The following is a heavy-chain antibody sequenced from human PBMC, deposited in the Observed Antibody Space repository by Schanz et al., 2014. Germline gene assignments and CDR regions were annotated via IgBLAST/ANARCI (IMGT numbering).Heavy chain of an antibody. CDR1: GGTFSTYP. CDR3: ARGGGPEDVFDI. D-gene: IGHD5-12*01. CDR2: ISTSNGNT. J-gene: IGHJ3*02. V-gene: IGHV1-18*04. Sequence: QVQLVQSGAEVKKPGSSMKVSCKASGGTFSTYPINWLRQAPGQGLEWMGWISTSNGNTNYIQKLQGRVTMTTDTSTSTAYMELSSLRSDDTAVYYCARGGGPEDVFDIWGQGTILTVSS.